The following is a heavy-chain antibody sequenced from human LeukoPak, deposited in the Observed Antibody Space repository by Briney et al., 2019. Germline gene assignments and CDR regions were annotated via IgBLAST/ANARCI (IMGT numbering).Heavy chain of an antibody. V-gene: IGHV3-30*04. J-gene: IGHJ4*02. CDR2: ISYDGSNK. Sequence: GGSLRLSCAASGYTFRSYAMHWVRQAPGRGLEWVAIISYDGSNKYYADSVKGRFTISRDNSKNTLYLQMNSLRAEDTAVYYCAKDAGGIAVAGDYFDYWGQGTLVTVSS. CDR1: GYTFRSYA. CDR3: AKDAGGIAVAGDYFDY. D-gene: IGHD6-19*01.